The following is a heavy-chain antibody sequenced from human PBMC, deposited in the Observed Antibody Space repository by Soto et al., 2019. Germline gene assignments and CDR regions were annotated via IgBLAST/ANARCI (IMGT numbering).Heavy chain of an antibody. Sequence: SETLSLTSTVSGDSISGYYWNWIRQPAGKGLEWIGRIYASGSTISNRSLRSRVALSVDTSKNQFSLNLNSVTAADTAMYYCARSGYSSAWYTAFDSWSQGILVTVSS. V-gene: IGHV4-4*07. D-gene: IGHD6-19*01. J-gene: IGHJ4*02. CDR1: GDSISGYY. CDR3: ARSGYSSAWYTAFDS. CDR2: IYASGST.